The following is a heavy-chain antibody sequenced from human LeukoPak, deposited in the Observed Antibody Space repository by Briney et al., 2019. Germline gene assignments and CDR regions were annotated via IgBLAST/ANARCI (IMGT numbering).Heavy chain of an antibody. Sequence: PSETLSLTCTVSGGSISSYYWSWIRQPPGKGLEWIGYIYYSGSTNYNPSLKSRVTISVDTSKNQFSLKLSSVTAADTAVYYCARCHGSGMLYYMDVWGKGTTVTVSS. J-gene: IGHJ6*03. CDR1: GGSISSYY. D-gene: IGHD3-10*01. CDR2: IYYSGST. CDR3: ARCHGSGMLYYMDV. V-gene: IGHV4-59*01.